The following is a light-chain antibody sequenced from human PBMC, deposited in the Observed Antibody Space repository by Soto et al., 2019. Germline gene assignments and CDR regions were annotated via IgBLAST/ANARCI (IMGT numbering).Light chain of an antibody. CDR1: SSDVGGYNY. CDR2: EVS. J-gene: IGLJ3*02. Sequence: QSALTQPASVSGSPGQSITISCTGTSSDVGGYNYVSWYQQHPGKAPKLIIYEVSNRPSGVSNRFSGSKSGNTASLTISGLQAEDEADYHCGSYTTSSALLWVFGGGTKLTVL. V-gene: IGLV2-14*01. CDR3: GSYTTSSALLWV.